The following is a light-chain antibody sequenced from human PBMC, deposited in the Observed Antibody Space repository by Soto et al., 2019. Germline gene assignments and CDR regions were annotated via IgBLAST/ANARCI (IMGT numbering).Light chain of an antibody. J-gene: IGKJ3*01. Sequence: DIQMTQSPSSLSASVGDRVAITWRASQDISNFLNWYQQTPGKAPKLLTYDASELEPGVASRFSGSGSGTDFTFTISNVQPDDTATYYCQQHDSLPSTFCPGTKVDI. CDR2: DAS. V-gene: IGKV1-33*01. CDR3: QQHDSLPST. CDR1: QDISNF.